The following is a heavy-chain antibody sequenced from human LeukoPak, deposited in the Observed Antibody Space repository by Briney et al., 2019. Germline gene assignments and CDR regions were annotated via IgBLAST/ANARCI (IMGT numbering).Heavy chain of an antibody. CDR3: ARFYCSSTSCQYNWFDP. CDR2: INPNSGGT. CDR1: GYTFTGYY. J-gene: IGHJ5*02. V-gene: IGHV1-2*02. Sequence: GASVKVSCKASGYTFTGYYMHWVRQAPGQGLEWMGWINPNSGGTNYAQKFQGRVTMTWDTSISTAYMDLSRLRSDDTAVYYCARFYCSSTSCQYNWFDPWGQGTLVTVFS. D-gene: IGHD2-2*01.